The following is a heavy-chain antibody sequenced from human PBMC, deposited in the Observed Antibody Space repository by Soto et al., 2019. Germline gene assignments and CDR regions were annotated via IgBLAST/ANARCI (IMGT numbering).Heavy chain of an antibody. CDR1: GFIFSDHY. V-gene: IGHV3-72*01. J-gene: IGHJ4*02. CDR3: VRGSEPKREFDF. Sequence: GGSLRLSCEASGFIFSDHYMDWVRQAPGKGLEWVGRIRNKPNGYTTEYAASVKGRFTVSRDDSKNSLYLQMNSLKTEDTAVYHCVRGSEPKREFDFWGQGILVTVSS. CDR2: IRNKPNGYTT.